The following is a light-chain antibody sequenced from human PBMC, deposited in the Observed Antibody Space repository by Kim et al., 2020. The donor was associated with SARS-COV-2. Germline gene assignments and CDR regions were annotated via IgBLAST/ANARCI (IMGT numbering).Light chain of an antibody. Sequence: VSGGERFTISSGASQGIRSDLGWYQQQPGKAPKRLIYGASTLQSGVPSRFSGSGSETEFTLTISSLQPEDFATYYCLQHNSFPLTFGVGTKVEIK. CDR2: GAS. J-gene: IGKJ4*01. CDR1: QGIRSD. V-gene: IGKV1-17*01. CDR3: LQHNSFPLT.